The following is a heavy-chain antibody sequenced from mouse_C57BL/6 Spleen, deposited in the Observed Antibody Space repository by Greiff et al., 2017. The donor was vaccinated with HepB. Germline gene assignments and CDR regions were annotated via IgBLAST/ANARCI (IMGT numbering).Heavy chain of an antibody. Sequence: QVQLQQPGAELVRPGSSVKLSCKASGYTFTSYWMDWVKQRPGQGLEWIGNIYPSDSETHYNQKFKDKAKLTVDKSSSTAYMQLSSLTSEDSAVYCCAREDYYVSSYFDYWGQGTTLTVSS. CDR2: IYPSDSET. J-gene: IGHJ2*01. CDR1: GYTFTSYW. V-gene: IGHV1-61*01. CDR3: AREDYYVSSYFDY. D-gene: IGHD1-1*01.